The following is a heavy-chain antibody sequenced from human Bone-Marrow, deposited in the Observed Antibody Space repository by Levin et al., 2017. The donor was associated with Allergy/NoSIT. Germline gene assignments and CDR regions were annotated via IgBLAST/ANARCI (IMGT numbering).Heavy chain of an antibody. V-gene: IGHV3-30-3*01. CDR3: ARSSLAEYYFDY. CDR1: GFTFSNYA. CDR2: ISFDGSHK. J-gene: IGHJ4*02. Sequence: GESLKISCAASGFTFSNYALHWVRQAPGKGLEWVAIISFDGSHKYYADSVKGRFTISRDNSKNTLYLQMNSLRAEDTAVYYCARSSLAEYYFDYWGQGTLVTVSS. D-gene: IGHD3-16*02.